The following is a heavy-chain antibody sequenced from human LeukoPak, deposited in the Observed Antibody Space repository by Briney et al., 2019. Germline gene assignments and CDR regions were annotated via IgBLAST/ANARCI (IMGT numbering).Heavy chain of an antibody. V-gene: IGHV3-53*01. CDR3: VRDGVGAPPFDY. D-gene: IGHD1-26*01. J-gene: IGHJ4*02. Sequence: GGSLRLSCAASGFTVSSNYMSWVRQAPGKGLEWVSVIYSGGSTYYAGSVKGRFTISRDNAKNTLFLQMNSLRAEDTAVYYCVRDGVGAPPFDYWGQGTLVTVSS. CDR2: IYSGGST. CDR1: GFTVSSNY.